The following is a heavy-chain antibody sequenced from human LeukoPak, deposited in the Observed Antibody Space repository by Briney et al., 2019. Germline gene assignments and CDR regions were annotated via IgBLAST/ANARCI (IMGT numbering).Heavy chain of an antibody. D-gene: IGHD2-2*01. V-gene: IGHV3-33*06. CDR2: IWYDGSNK. J-gene: IGHJ4*02. CDR1: GFTFSSYG. Sequence: GGALRLSCAASGFTFSSYGMHWVRQAPGKGLEGVAGIWYDGSNKYYSSSVKGRFTISRDNSKNTLYLQMNSLRAEDTAVYYCAKDRGAYCSSTSCYLDYWGQGTLVTVSS. CDR3: AKDRGAYCSSTSCYLDY.